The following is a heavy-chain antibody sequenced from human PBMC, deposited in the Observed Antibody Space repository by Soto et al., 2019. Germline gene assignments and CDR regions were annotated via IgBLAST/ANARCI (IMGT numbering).Heavy chain of an antibody. Sequence: PSETLSLTCAVSGYSISSGYYWGWIRQPPGKGLEWIGSIYHSGSTYYNPSLKSRVTISVDTSKNQFSLKLSSVTAADTAVYYCEGGLTYYYYYGMDVWGQGTTVTVSS. CDR3: EGGLTYYYYYGMDV. CDR2: IYHSGST. V-gene: IGHV4-38-2*01. CDR1: GYSISSGYY. J-gene: IGHJ6*02. D-gene: IGHD3-16*01.